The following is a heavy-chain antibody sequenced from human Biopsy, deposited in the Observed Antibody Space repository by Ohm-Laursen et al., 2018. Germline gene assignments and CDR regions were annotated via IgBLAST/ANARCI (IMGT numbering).Heavy chain of an antibody. J-gene: IGHJ4*02. CDR1: GYTFINYG. V-gene: IGHV1-18*01. Sequence: ASVKVSCKASGYTFINYGFSWVRQAPGQGLEWMGWINTYSGNTNYGKKFHDRVIMTSDTSTSTAYLEHRSLRSDDTAVYYCARDYYPYVDYLKDVPLCDSWGQGTLVTVSS. D-gene: IGHD4-17*01. CDR2: INTYSGNT. CDR3: ARDYYPYVDYLKDVPLCDS.